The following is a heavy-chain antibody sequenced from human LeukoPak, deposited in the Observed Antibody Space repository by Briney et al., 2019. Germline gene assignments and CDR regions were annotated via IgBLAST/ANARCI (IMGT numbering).Heavy chain of an antibody. CDR1: GYTFTGYA. J-gene: IGHJ4*02. CDR2: LDPNSGGT. CDR3: TGDLTISGPIGI. V-gene: IGHV1-2*06. D-gene: IGHD3-9*01. Sequence: ASVKVSCKASGYTFTGYAMHWVRQAPGQGLEWVGRLDPNSGGTNYAQDFQGRVTITRDTSINTAYMELSRLRSNDTAKYYCTGDLTISGPIGIWGQGTLVTVSA.